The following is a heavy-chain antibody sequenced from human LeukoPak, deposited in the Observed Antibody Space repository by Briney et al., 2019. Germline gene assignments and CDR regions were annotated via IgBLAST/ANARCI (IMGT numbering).Heavy chain of an antibody. CDR3: ARRDLGATFDY. Sequence: PSETLSLTCTVSGGSTSSYYWSWIRQPPGKGLEWIGYIYYSGSTNYNPSLKSRVTISVDTSKNQFSLKLSSVTAADTAVYYCARRDLGATFDYWGQGTLVTVSS. CDR2: IYYSGST. CDR1: GGSTSSYY. V-gene: IGHV4-59*01. J-gene: IGHJ4*02. D-gene: IGHD1-26*01.